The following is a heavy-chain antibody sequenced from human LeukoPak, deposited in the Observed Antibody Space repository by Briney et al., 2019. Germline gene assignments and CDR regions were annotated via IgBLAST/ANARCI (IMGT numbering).Heavy chain of an antibody. CDR1: GGSISSYY. CDR3: AREGLKFHWFDP. Sequence: SETLSLTCTVSGGSISSYYWSWIRQPPGKGLEWIGYIYYSGSTNYNPSLKSRVTISVDTSKNQFSLKLSSVTAADTAVYYCAREGLKFHWFDPWGQGTLVTVSS. J-gene: IGHJ5*02. CDR2: IYYSGST. V-gene: IGHV4-59*01.